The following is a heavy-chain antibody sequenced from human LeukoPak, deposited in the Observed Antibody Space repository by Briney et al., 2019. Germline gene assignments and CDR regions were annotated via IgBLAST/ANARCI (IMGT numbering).Heavy chain of an antibody. CDR3: ARGTYYYGSGSSYFDY. J-gene: IGHJ4*02. Sequence: GSLRLSCAASGFTVSSNYMSWVRQAPGKGLEWVSVIYSGGSTYYADSAKGRFTISRDNSKNTLYLQMNSLRAEDTAVYYCARGTYYYGSGSSYFDYWGQGTLVTVSS. V-gene: IGHV3-53*01. CDR2: IYSGGST. D-gene: IGHD3-10*01. CDR1: GFTVSSNY.